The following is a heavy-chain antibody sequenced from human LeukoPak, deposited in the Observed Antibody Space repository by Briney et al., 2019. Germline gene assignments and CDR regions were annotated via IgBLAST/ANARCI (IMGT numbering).Heavy chain of an antibody. D-gene: IGHD2-2*01. CDR3: AREDHFISTRAYQALSI. V-gene: IGHV1-69*05. J-gene: IGHJ3*02. CDR2: IIPIFGTA. Sequence: SVKVSCKASGGTFSSYAISWVRQAPGQGLERMGGIIPIFGTANYAQTFQGRVTITTDESTSTAYMELSSLRSEDTAVYYCAREDHFISTRAYQALSIWGQGTMVTVSS. CDR1: GGTFSSYA.